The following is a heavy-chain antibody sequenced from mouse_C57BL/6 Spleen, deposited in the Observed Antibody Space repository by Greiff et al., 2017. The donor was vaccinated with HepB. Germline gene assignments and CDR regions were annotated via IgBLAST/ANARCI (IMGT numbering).Heavy chain of an antibody. CDR2: ISDGGSYT. V-gene: IGHV5-4*01. CDR3: ARDRLYDGYYKDYAMDY. D-gene: IGHD2-3*01. CDR1: GFTFSSYA. Sequence: EVHLVESGGGLVKPGGSLKLSCAASGFTFSSYAMSWVRQTPEKRLEWVATISDGGSYTYYPDNVKGRFTISRDNAKNNLYLQMSHLKSEDTAMYYCARDRLYDGYYKDYAMDYWGQGTSVTVSS. J-gene: IGHJ4*01.